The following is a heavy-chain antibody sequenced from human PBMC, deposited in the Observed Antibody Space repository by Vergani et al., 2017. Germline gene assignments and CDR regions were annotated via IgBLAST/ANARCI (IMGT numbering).Heavy chain of an antibody. J-gene: IGHJ5*02. Sequence: QLQLQESGPGLVKPSETLSLTCSVSGGSMSGYYWSWIRQHPGKELEWIGYMYHSGSTNYNPSLETRVTISGDTSKNQFSLKLNSVTAADTAVYYCGRVADFYGLGSRLLDLWGQGILVTVSS. D-gene: IGHD3-10*01. CDR3: GRVADFYGLGSRLLDL. CDR2: MYHSGST. CDR1: GGSMSGYY. V-gene: IGHV4-59*01.